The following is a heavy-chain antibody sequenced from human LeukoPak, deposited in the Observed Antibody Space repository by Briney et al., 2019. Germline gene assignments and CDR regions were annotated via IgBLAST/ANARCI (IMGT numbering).Heavy chain of an antibody. CDR2: IYHSGST. CDR3: ARVAGIAVFVVPHWFDP. D-gene: IGHD6-19*01. V-gene: IGHV4-38-2*02. CDR1: SFSISSVYY. J-gene: IGHJ5*02. Sequence: PSETLSLTCSVSSFSISSVYYWGWIRQPPGKGLEWIGSIYHSGSTYYNPSLKSRVTISVDTSKNQFSLKLSSVTAADTAVYYCARVAGIAVFVVPHWFDPWGQGTLVTVSS.